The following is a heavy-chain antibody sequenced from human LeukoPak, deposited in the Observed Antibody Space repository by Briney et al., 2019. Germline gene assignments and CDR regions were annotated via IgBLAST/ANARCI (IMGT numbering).Heavy chain of an antibody. D-gene: IGHD3-10*01. V-gene: IGHV3-53*01. CDR1: GFTFYSYT. J-gene: IGHJ6*02. CDR3: ARDLSMVRGIITYYYGMDV. Sequence: GGSLRLSCAASGFTFYSYTMSWVRQAPGKGLEWVSVIYSGGSTYCADSVKGRFTISRDNSKNTLYLQMNSLRAEDTAVYFCARDLSMVRGIITYYYGMDVWGQGTTVTVSS. CDR2: IYSGGST.